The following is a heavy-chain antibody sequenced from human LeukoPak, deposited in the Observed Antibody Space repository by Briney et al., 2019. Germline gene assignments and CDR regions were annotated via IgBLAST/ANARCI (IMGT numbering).Heavy chain of an antibody. CDR3: AKGEHGDYGDY. Sequence: PGGSLRLSCAASGFTFSSYGMHWVRQAPGKGLEWVAVIWYDGSNKYYADSVKGRFTISRDNSKNTLYLQMNSLRAEDTAVYYCAKGEHGDYGDYWGQGTLVTVSS. D-gene: IGHD4-17*01. CDR2: IWYDGSNK. J-gene: IGHJ4*02. V-gene: IGHV3-33*06. CDR1: GFTFSSYG.